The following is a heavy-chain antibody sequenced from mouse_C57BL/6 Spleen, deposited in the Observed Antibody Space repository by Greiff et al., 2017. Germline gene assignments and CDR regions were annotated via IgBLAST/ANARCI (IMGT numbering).Heavy chain of an antibody. CDR3: ARWGNYDAY. V-gene: IGHV1-50*01. CDR2: IDPSDSYT. J-gene: IGHJ3*01. D-gene: IGHD2-1*01. Sequence: VQLQQPGAELVKPGASVKLSCKASGYTFTSYWMQWVKQRPGQGLEWIGEIDPSDSYTNYNQKFKGKATLTVDTSSSTAYMQLSSLTSEDSAVYYCARWGNYDAYWGQGTLVTVSA. CDR1: GYTFTSYW.